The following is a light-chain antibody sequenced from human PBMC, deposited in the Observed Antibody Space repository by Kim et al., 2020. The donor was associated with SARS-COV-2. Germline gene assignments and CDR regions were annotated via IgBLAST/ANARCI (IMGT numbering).Light chain of an antibody. V-gene: IGKV3-20*01. CDR2: GAS. CDR3: QQYDRSPHT. CDR1: QSVSSSY. J-gene: IGKJ2*01. Sequence: LSPGERATLSCRASQSVSSSYLAWYQQKPGQAPRLLIYGASSRATGIPDRFSGSGSGTDFTLTINRLEPEDFAMYHCQQYDRSPHTFGQGTKLEI.